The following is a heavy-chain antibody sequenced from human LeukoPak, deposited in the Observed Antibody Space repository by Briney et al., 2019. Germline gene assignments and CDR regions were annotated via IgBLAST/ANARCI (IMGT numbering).Heavy chain of an antibody. D-gene: IGHD3-22*01. CDR1: GFTISNYW. CDR3: AKEGGSGYLYYFDY. Sequence: GGSLRLSCVGSGFTISNYWMHWVRQAPGTGLVWVSAISGSGGSTYYADSVKGRFTISRDNSKNTLYLQMNSLRAEDTAVYYCAKEGGSGYLYYFDYWGQGTLVTVSS. V-gene: IGHV3-23*01. CDR2: ISGSGGST. J-gene: IGHJ4*02.